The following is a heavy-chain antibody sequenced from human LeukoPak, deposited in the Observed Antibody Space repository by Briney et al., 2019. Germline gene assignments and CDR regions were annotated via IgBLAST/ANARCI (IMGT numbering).Heavy chain of an antibody. D-gene: IGHD1-1*01. CDR2: IYSGVPT. CDR1: GFSLSRFF. Sequence: PSETLSLPCTTSGFSLSRFFWSWVRPPPGKGLEWIGNIYSGVPTYFNPSLKSRVVISVDTSKNQFSLNLTSVTAADTAMYYCVQTTGWPGFDYWGQGILVTVSS. J-gene: IGHJ4*02. V-gene: IGHV4-4*09. CDR3: VQTTGWPGFDY.